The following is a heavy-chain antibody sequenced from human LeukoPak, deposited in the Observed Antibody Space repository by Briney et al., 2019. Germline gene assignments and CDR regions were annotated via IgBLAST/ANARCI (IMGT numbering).Heavy chain of an antibody. Sequence: GGSLRLSCAASGFTFSSYWMHWVRQAPGKGLVWVSRINSDGSSTSYADSVKGRFTISRDNAKNTLYLQMNSLRAEDTAVYYCARATGVAAPTDYWGQGTLVTVSS. CDR3: ARATGVAAPTDY. D-gene: IGHD6-6*01. J-gene: IGHJ4*02. CDR1: GFTFSSYW. CDR2: INSDGSST. V-gene: IGHV3-74*01.